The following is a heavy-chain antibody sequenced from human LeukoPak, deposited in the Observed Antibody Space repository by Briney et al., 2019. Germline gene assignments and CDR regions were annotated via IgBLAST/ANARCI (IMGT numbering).Heavy chain of an antibody. CDR2: INPNSGGT. Sequence: ASVKVSCKASGYTFTVYYMHWVRQAPGQGLEWMGWINPNSGGTNYAQKFQGRVTMTRDTSISTAYMELSRLRSDDTAVYYCARLGVDTKPTDYWGQGTLVTVSS. CDR3: ARLGVDTKPTDY. V-gene: IGHV1-2*02. CDR1: GYTFTVYY. D-gene: IGHD5-18*01. J-gene: IGHJ4*02.